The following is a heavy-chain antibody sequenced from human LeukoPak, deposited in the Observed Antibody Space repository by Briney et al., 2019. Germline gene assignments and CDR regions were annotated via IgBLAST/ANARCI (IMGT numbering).Heavy chain of an antibody. Sequence: SVKVSCKASGGTFSSYSIGWVRQAPGQGLEWMGRIIPIFGTPNYAQKFQGRVTITTDESTSTAYMELSSLRSDDTAVYYCARGPYGWYYFDYWGQGTLVTVSS. V-gene: IGHV1-69*05. D-gene: IGHD6-19*01. CDR1: GGTFSSYS. J-gene: IGHJ4*02. CDR3: ARGPYGWYYFDY. CDR2: IIPIFGTP.